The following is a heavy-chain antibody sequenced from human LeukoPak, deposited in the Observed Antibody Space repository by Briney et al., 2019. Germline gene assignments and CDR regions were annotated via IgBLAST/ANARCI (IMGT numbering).Heavy chain of an antibody. CDR2: MKHDGIEK. Sequence: PGGSLRLSCVASGFSFGSYWMAWVRQAPGKGLEWVANMKHDGIEKYHVDSVKGRFTISRDNAKNSLYLQMNSLRAEDTAVYYCARGGYSGYDYLLDYWGQGTLVTVSS. CDR1: GFSFGSYW. D-gene: IGHD5-12*01. J-gene: IGHJ4*02. V-gene: IGHV3-7*02. CDR3: ARGGYSGYDYLLDY.